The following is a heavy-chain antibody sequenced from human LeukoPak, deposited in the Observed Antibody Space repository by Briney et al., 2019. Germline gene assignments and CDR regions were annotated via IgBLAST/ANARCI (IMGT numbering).Heavy chain of an antibody. V-gene: IGHV4-59*11. CDR1: GGSISSHY. CDR2: IYYSGST. J-gene: IGHJ3*02. CDR3: AREQWELLSIGAFDI. Sequence: SETLSLTCTVSGGSISSHYWSWIRQPPGKGLEWIGYIYYSGSTNYNPPLKSRVTISVDTSKNQFSLKLSSVTAADTAVYYCAREQWELLSIGAFDIWGQGTMVTVSS. D-gene: IGHD1-26*01.